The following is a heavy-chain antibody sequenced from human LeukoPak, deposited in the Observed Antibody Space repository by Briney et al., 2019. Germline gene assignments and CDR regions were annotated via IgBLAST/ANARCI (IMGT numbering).Heavy chain of an antibody. Sequence: SGTLSLTCTVSGGSISSSSYYWGWIRQPPGKGLEWIGSIYYSGSTYYNPSLKSRVTISVDTSKNQFSLKLSSVTAADTAVYYCADLLSWGQGTLVTVSS. D-gene: IGHD3-10*01. CDR1: GGSISSSSYY. J-gene: IGHJ5*02. V-gene: IGHV4-39*07. CDR2: IYYSGST. CDR3: ADLLS.